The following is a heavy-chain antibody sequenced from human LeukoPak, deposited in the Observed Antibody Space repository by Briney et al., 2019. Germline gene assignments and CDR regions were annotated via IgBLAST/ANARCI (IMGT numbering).Heavy chain of an antibody. D-gene: IGHD6-19*01. CDR2: ISYDGSNK. Sequence: GGSLRLSCAASGFTFSSYGMHWVRQAPGKGLEWVAVISYDGSNKYYADSVKGRFTISRDNSKNTLYLQMNSLRAEDTAVYYCAKDRGVVAGPEHYYGMDVWGQGTTVTVSS. CDR1: GFTFSSYG. CDR3: AKDRGVVAGPEHYYGMDV. V-gene: IGHV3-30*18. J-gene: IGHJ6*02.